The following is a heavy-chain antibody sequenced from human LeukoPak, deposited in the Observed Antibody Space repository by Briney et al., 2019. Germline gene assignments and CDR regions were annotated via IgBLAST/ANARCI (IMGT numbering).Heavy chain of an antibody. D-gene: IGHD2-21*02. CDR1: GGSISSYY. CDR2: ISYSGST. V-gene: IGHV4-59*01. CDR3: AKDLTYGDFDY. J-gene: IGHJ4*02. Sequence: SETLSLTCTVSGGSISSYYWSWIRQPPGKGLEWIGYISYSGSTNYNPSLRSRVTISVDTSKNQFSLKLSSVTAADTAVYYCAKDLTYGDFDYWGQGTLVTVSS.